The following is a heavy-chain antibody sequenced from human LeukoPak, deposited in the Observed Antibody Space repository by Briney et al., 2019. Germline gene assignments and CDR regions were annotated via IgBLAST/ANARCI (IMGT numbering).Heavy chain of an antibody. Sequence: PSETLSLTCTVSGGSISSGSYSWSWIRQPAGKGLEWIGRFYTSGSTNYNPSLKSRVTISVDTSKNQFSLKLSSVSAADTAVYYCASSIAADGTGWFDPWGQGTLVTVSS. CDR1: GGSISSGSYS. CDR2: FYTSGST. CDR3: ASSIAADGTGWFDP. D-gene: IGHD6-13*01. V-gene: IGHV4-61*02. J-gene: IGHJ5*02.